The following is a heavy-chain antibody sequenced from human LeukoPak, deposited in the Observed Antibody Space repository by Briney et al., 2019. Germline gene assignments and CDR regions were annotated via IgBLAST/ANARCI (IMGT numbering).Heavy chain of an antibody. Sequence: SVKVSCKASGGTFSSYAISWVRQAPGQGLEWMGGIIPIFGTANYAQKFQGRATITTDESTSTAYMELSSLRSEDTAVYYCARIRVAAGMQDYYYMDVWGKGTTVTVSS. V-gene: IGHV1-69*05. J-gene: IGHJ6*03. CDR3: ARIRVAAGMQDYYYMDV. D-gene: IGHD6-13*01. CDR2: IIPIFGTA. CDR1: GGTFSSYA.